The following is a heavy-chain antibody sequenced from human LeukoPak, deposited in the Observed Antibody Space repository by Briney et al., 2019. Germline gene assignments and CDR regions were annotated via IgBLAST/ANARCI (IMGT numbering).Heavy chain of an antibody. CDR3: AKNGKDNYDMFFDY. Sequence: GGSLRLSCAASGFTFSSYSMNWIRQAPGKGLEWVSSISSSGSYIFHADSVKGRFTVSRDNAKNSLYLQMNSLRAEDTAIYYCAKNGKDNYDMFFDYWGQGTLVTVSS. V-gene: IGHV3-21*04. D-gene: IGHD3-9*01. J-gene: IGHJ4*02. CDR1: GFTFSSYS. CDR2: ISSSGSYI.